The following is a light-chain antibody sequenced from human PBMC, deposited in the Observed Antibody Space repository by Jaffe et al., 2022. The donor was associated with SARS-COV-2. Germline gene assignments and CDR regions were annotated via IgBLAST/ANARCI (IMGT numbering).Light chain of an antibody. V-gene: IGKV1-5*03. CDR3: QHYNGYSLT. CDR2: KAS. Sequence: DIQMTQSPSTLSASVGDRVTITCRASQSINNWLAWYQQKPGKAPKLLIYKASNLESGVPSRFSGSGSGTEFSLTVSSLQPDDFATYYCQHYNGYSLTFGQGTKLEIK. CDR1: QSINNW. J-gene: IGKJ2*01.